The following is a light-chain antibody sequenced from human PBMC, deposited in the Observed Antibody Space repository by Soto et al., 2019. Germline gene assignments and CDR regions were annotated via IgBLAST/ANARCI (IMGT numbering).Light chain of an antibody. J-gene: IGKJ4*01. CDR2: DAA. Sequence: EIVLTPSPATLYLAPGERATLSCRASQSVSSYLAWYQQKPGQAPRLLIYDAANRATGIPARFSGSGSGTDFTLTISSLEPEDFAVYYCQQRSNWPSTFGGGTKVEIK. CDR3: QQRSNWPST. V-gene: IGKV3-11*01. CDR1: QSVSSY.